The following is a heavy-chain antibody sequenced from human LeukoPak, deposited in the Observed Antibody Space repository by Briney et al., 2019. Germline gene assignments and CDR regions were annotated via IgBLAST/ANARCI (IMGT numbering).Heavy chain of an antibody. CDR2: IYSGGST. D-gene: IGHD1-1*01. CDR3: ARGPAGYN. CDR1: GFTVSSNH. Sequence: GGSLRLSCAASGFTVSSNHMSWVRKAPGKGLEWVSVIYSGGSTDYADSVKGRFTISRDNLKNTLYLQMNSLRAEDTAVYYCARGPAGYNWGQGTLVTFSS. J-gene: IGHJ4*02. V-gene: IGHV3-53*01.